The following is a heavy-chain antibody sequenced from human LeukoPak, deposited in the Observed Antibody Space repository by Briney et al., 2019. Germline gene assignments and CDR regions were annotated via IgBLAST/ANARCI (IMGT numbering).Heavy chain of an antibody. CDR1: GGSISSYY. CDR2: IYYSGST. V-gene: IGHV4-59*01. CDR3: ARDRGGYGGNGAFDI. J-gene: IGHJ3*02. D-gene: IGHD4-23*01. Sequence: SETLSLTCTVSGGSISSYYWSWIRQPPGKGLEWIGYIYYSGSTNYNPSLKSRVTISVDTSKNQFSLKLSSVTAADTAVYYCARDRGGYGGNGAFDIWGQGTMVTVSS.